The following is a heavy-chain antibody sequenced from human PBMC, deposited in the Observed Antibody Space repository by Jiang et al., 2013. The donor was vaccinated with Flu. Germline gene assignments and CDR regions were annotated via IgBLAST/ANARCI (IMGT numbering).Heavy chain of an antibody. V-gene: IGHV4-34*01. CDR1: FSGNY. D-gene: IGHD2-21*02. CDR3: ARSHLGIVVVTAIHDWYFDL. CDR2: INHSGST. J-gene: IGHJ2*01. Sequence: FSGNYWSWIRQAPGKGLEWIGEINHSGSTNYNPSLKSRVTISVDTSKNQFSLKLSSLTAADTAVYYCARSHLGIVVVTAIHDWYFDLWGRGTLVTVSS.